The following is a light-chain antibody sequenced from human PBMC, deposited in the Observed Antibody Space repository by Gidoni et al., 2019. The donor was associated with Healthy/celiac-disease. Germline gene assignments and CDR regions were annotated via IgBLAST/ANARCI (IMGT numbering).Light chain of an antibody. CDR2: DAY. Sequence: EILFTQSPATLSLSPGERATISCRASQSIRSYLAWYQQKTGQDTRLLIYDAYNRATGIAARLRGSGCGTDVTITISSLEQEDFAVYNCQQRSNWERVFTFGPGTKVEIK. V-gene: IGKV3-11*01. CDR1: QSIRSY. CDR3: QQRSNWERVFT. J-gene: IGKJ3*01.